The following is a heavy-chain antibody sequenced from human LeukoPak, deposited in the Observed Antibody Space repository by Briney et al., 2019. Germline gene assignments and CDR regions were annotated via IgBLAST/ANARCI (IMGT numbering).Heavy chain of an antibody. CDR2: ISGSGGST. V-gene: IGHV3-23*01. CDR1: GFTFSSYA. D-gene: IGHD4-17*01. Sequence: VQPGGSLRLSCAASGFTFSSYAMTWVRPAPGKGLEWVSAISGSGGSTYYAASVKGRFTISRDNSKNTLYLQMNSLRAEDTAVYYCAKLLYTYGDYLMPDYWGQGTLVTVSS. J-gene: IGHJ4*02. CDR3: AKLLYTYGDYLMPDY.